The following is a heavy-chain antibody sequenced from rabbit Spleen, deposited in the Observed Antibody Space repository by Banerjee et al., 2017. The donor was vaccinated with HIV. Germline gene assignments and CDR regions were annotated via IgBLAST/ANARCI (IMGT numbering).Heavy chain of an antibody. V-gene: IGHV1S7*01. CDR1: KFSFSSNW. Sequence: QSLEESGGGLVKPGGTLTLTCTVSKFSFSSNWLCWVRQAPGKGLEWIGYIDPVFGITYYANWVNGRFSISRENAQNTVFLQMTSLTAADTATYFCARDYAGYGGYAFNLWGPGTLVTVS. CDR2: IDPVFGIT. CDR3: ARDYAGYGGYAFNL. D-gene: IGHD7-1*01. J-gene: IGHJ4*01.